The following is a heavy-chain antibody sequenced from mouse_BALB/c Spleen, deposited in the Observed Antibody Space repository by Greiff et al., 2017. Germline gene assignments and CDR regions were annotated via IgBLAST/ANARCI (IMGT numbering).Heavy chain of an antibody. CDR1: GYTFTSYW. Sequence: VQLQQPGAELVRPGASVKLSCKASGYTFTSYWINWVKQRPGQGLEWIGNIYPSDSYTNYNQKFKDKATLTVDKSSSTAYMQLSSPTSEDSAVYYCTREEIYYGYDSWFAYWGQGTLVTVSA. CDR2: IYPSDSYT. V-gene: IGHV1-69*02. CDR3: TREEIYYGYDSWFAY. D-gene: IGHD2-2*01. J-gene: IGHJ3*01.